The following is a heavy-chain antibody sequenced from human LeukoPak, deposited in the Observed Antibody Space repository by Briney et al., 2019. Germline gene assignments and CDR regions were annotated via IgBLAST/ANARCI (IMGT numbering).Heavy chain of an antibody. V-gene: IGHV4-39*01. J-gene: IGHJ4*02. D-gene: IGHD3-16*02. CDR3: ASRRGYYDYVWGSCRLDY. CDR1: GGSISSSSYY. CDR2: IYYSGST. Sequence: PSETLSLTCTVSGGSISSSSYYWGWIRQPPGKGLEWIGSIYYSGSTYYNPSLKSRVTISVDTSKNQFSLKLSSVTAADTAVYYCASRRGYYDYVWGSCRLDYWGQGTLVTVSS.